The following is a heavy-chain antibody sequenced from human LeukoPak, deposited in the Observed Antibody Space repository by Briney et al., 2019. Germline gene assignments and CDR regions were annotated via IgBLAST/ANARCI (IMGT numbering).Heavy chain of an antibody. CDR1: GYSFTSYW. V-gene: IGHV5-51*01. J-gene: IGHJ6*02. Sequence: GLSLKISCKGSGYSFTSYWIGWVRQMPGKRLEWIGIIYPGYSDTRYSPSFQGQVTISADKSISTAYLQWSSLKASDTAMYYCARLSPHRTTVTMDYYYGMDVWGQGTTVTVSS. CDR2: IYPGYSDT. CDR3: ARLSPHRTTVTMDYYYGMDV. D-gene: IGHD4-17*01.